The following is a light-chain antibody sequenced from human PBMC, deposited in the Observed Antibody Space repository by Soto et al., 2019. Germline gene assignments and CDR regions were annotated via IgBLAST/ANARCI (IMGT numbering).Light chain of an antibody. CDR1: SSDVGGYNY. CDR2: EVS. CDR3: SSFAGSVYV. Sequence: SVLTQPPSASESPGQSVTISCTGTSSDVGGYNYVSWYQQHPGKAPKLMIYEVSKRPSGVPDRFSGSKPGNTASLTVSGLQAEDEADYYCSSFAGSVYVFGTGTKVTVL. V-gene: IGLV2-8*01. J-gene: IGLJ1*01.